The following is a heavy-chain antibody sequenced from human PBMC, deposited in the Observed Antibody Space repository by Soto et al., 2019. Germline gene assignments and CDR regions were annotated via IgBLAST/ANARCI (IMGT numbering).Heavy chain of an antibody. D-gene: IGHD5-18*01. CDR1: GGSISSYF. Sequence: SETLSLTCTVSGGSISSYFWSWIRQPPGKGLEWIGYIYYSGSTNYNPSLKSRVTISVDTSKNQFSLKLSSVTAADTAVYYCARSGTAMVLVDYWGQGTLVTVS. CDR2: IYYSGST. CDR3: ARSGTAMVLVDY. J-gene: IGHJ4*02. V-gene: IGHV4-59*01.